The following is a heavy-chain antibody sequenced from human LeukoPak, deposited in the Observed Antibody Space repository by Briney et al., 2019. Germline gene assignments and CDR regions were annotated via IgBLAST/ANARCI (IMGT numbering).Heavy chain of an antibody. CDR1: GGSFSGYY. V-gene: IGHV4-34*01. CDR3: ARVTIGTFDY. D-gene: IGHD3-10*01. J-gene: IGHJ4*02. CDR2: INHSGST. Sequence: SETLSLTCAVYGGSFSGYYWSWIRQPPGKGLEWIGEINHSGSTNYNPSLKSRVTISVDTSKNQFSLKLSSVTAADTAVYYCARVTIGTFDYWGQGTLVTVSS.